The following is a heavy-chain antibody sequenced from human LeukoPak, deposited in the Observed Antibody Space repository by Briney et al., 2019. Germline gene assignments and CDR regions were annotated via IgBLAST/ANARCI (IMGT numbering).Heavy chain of an antibody. J-gene: IGHJ4*02. V-gene: IGHV3-53*01. D-gene: IGHD3-10*01. CDR1: DFTVSDNY. Sequence: GGSLGLSCATSDFTVSDNYMSWVRQAPGRGLEWVPVISDGGVTYYADSVKGRFTISRDDSNDTLYLQMNSLRPEDTAVYYCGGSGSYYTPSYYWGQGTLVTVSS. CDR3: GGSGSYYTPSYY. CDR2: ISDGGVT.